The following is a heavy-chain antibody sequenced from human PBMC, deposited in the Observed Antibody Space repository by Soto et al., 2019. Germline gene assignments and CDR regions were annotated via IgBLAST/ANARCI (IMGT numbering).Heavy chain of an antibody. V-gene: IGHV3-33*01. CDR2: IWYDGSNK. CDR3: ARDALDYGNAFDI. Sequence: GGSLRLSCAASGFTFSSYAMHWVRQAPGKGLEWVAVIWYDGSNKYYADSVKGRFTISRDNSKNTLYLQMNSLRAEDTAVYYCARDALDYGNAFDIWGQGTMVTVSS. D-gene: IGHD4-17*01. CDR1: GFTFSSYA. J-gene: IGHJ3*02.